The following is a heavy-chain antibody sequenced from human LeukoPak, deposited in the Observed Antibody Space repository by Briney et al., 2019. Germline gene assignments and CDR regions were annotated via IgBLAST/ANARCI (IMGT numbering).Heavy chain of an antibody. J-gene: IGHJ4*02. CDR1: GFTFSSYA. CDR3: ARQWLING. CDR2: ISESGGTT. V-gene: IGHV3-23*01. D-gene: IGHD6-19*01. Sequence: GGSLRLSCAASGFTFSSYAMNWVRQAPGKGLEWVSSISESGGTTDYADSVKGRFTISRDNSKNTLYLQMDSLRAEDTAVYYCARQWLINGWGQGILVTVSS.